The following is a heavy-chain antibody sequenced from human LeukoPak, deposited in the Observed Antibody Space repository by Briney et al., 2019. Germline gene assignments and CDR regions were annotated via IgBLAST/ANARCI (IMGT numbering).Heavy chain of an antibody. J-gene: IGHJ5*02. D-gene: IGHD4-11*01. CDR2: ISTCGNI. CDR3: ARGQSYRKSQNWFGP. Sequence: SETLSLTCTVSGSSMNGFQWSWIRQPAGNGLEWIGRISTCGNINYTPSLKSRVTMSVDTSKNQFSLKLTSVTAADTAVYFCARGQSYRKSQNWFGPWGQGTLVTVSS. CDR1: GSSMNGFQ. V-gene: IGHV4-4*07.